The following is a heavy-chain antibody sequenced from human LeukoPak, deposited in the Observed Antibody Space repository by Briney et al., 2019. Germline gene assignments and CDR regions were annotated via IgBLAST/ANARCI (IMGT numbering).Heavy chain of an antibody. Sequence: GGSLRLSCAASGFTISSYWMHWVRQAPGKGLVWVSRINSDGSSTSYADSVKGRFTISRDNAKNTLYLQMNSLRAEDTAVYYCARDRRGYSYGLFDYWGQGTLVTVSS. CDR3: ARDRRGYSYGLFDY. CDR2: INSDGSST. J-gene: IGHJ4*02. D-gene: IGHD5-18*01. V-gene: IGHV3-74*01. CDR1: GFTISSYW.